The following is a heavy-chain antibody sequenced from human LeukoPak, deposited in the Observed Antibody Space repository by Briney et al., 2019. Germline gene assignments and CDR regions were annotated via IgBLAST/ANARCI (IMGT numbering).Heavy chain of an antibody. J-gene: IGHJ4*02. D-gene: IGHD3-10*01. CDR2: IYTSGST. CDR3: ARGALLWFGAKMEYYFDY. Sequence: SETLSLTCTVSGGSISSYYWSWIRQPAGKGLEWIGRIYTSGSTNYNPSLKSRVTMSVDTSKNQFSLKLSSVTAADTAVYYCARGALLWFGAKMEYYFDYWGQVTPLTVSS. V-gene: IGHV4-4*07. CDR1: GGSISSYY.